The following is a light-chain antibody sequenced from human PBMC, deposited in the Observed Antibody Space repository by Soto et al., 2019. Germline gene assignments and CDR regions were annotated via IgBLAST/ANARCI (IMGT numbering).Light chain of an antibody. CDR2: EVT. CDR3: SAYAGSGTL. CDR1: SSDVGAYKY. V-gene: IGLV2-8*01. Sequence: QSALTQPPSASGSLGQSVTISCTGTSSDVGAYKYVSWYQQHPGKAPELLIYEVTKRPSGVPDRFSGSKSGNTASLTVSGLQADDEADYYCSAYAGSGTLFGGGTKLTVL. J-gene: IGLJ2*01.